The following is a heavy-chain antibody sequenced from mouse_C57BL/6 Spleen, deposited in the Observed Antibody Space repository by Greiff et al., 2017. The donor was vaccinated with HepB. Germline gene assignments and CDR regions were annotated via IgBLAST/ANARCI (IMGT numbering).Heavy chain of an antibody. CDR1: GYAFSSSW. CDR2: IYPGDGDT. J-gene: IGHJ3*01. D-gene: IGHD2-1*01. CDR3: AREDYGNFAY. V-gene: IGHV1-82*01. Sequence: VQLQQSGPELVKPGASVKISCKASGYAFSSSWMNWVKQRPGKGLEWIGRIYPGDGDTNYNGKFKGKATLTADKSSSTAYMQLSSLTSEDSAVYFCAREDYGNFAYWGQGTLVTVSA.